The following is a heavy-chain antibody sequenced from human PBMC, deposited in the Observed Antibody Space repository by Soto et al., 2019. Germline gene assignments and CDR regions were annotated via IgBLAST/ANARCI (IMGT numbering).Heavy chain of an antibody. J-gene: IGHJ4*02. CDR3: ARQAIYSNYPLGYYFDY. CDR1: GFTFSSYD. CDR2: IGTAGDT. Sequence: GGSLRLSCAASGFTFSSYDMHWVRQATGKGLEWVSAIGTAGDTYYPGSVKGRFTISRENAKNSLYLQMNSLRAEDTAVYYCARQAIYSNYPLGYYFDYWGQGTLVTVSS. V-gene: IGHV3-13*01. D-gene: IGHD4-4*01.